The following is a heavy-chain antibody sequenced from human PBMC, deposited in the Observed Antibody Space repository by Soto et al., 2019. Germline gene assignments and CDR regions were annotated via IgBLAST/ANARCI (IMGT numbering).Heavy chain of an antibody. Sequence: GGSLRLSCAASGFTFSSYWMHWVRQAPGKGLVWVSRINSDGSSTSHADSVKGRFTISRDNAKNTLFMQMNSLRAEDTAVYYCARGERDTYYYYYYMDVWGKGTTVTVSS. CDR2: INSDGSST. V-gene: IGHV3-74*01. CDR1: GFTFSSYW. J-gene: IGHJ6*03. D-gene: IGHD1-1*01. CDR3: ARGERDTYYYYYYMDV.